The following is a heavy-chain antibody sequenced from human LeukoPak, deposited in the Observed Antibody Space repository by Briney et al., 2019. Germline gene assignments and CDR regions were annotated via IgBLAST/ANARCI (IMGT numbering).Heavy chain of an antibody. D-gene: IGHD1-14*01. V-gene: IGHV3-66*02. Sequence: GGSLRLSCAASGFTVSSNYMSWVRQAPGKGLEWVSVIHSGGSTYDADSVKGRFTISRDNSKNTVYLQMNSLRPEDTAVYYCARMDLWRGAGGWSYFDYWGQGTLVTVSS. CDR1: GFTVSSNY. CDR3: ARMDLWRGAGGWSYFDY. CDR2: IHSGGST. J-gene: IGHJ4*02.